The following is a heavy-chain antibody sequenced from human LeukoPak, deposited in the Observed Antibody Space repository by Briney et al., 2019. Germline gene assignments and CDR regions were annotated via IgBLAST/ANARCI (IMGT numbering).Heavy chain of an antibody. J-gene: IGHJ3*02. CDR3: ARHCPRIAVAFAFDI. Sequence: SETLSLTCTVSGGSISSSSYYWGRIRQPPGKGLEWIGSIYYSGSTYYNPSLKSRVTISVDASKNQFSLKLSSVTAADTAVYYCARHCPRIAVAFAFDIWGQGTMVTVSS. D-gene: IGHD6-19*01. V-gene: IGHV4-39*01. CDR1: GGSISSSSYY. CDR2: IYYSGST.